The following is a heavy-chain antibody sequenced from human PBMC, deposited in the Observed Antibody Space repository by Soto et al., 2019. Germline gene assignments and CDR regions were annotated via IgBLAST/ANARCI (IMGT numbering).Heavy chain of an antibody. J-gene: IGHJ4*02. D-gene: IGHD2-15*01. CDR1: GFTFSSYG. CDR3: AKGSRYCSGGSCYSDY. V-gene: IGHV3-30*18. CDR2: ISYDGSNK. Sequence: QVQLVESGGGVVQPGRSLRLSCAASGFTFSSYGMHWVRQAPGKGLEWGAVISYDGSNKYYADSVKGRFTISRDNSKNTLYLQMNSLRAEDTAVYYCAKGSRYCSGGSCYSDYWGQGTLVTVSS.